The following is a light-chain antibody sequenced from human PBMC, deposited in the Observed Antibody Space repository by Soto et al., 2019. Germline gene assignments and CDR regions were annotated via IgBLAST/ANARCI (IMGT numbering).Light chain of an antibody. CDR2: LGS. CDR1: QSLLHSNGYNY. V-gene: IGKV2-28*01. J-gene: IGKJ1*01. Sequence: DIVMTQSPLSLPVTPGEPASISCRSSQSLLHSNGYNYLDWYLQEPGQSPQLLIYLGSNRASGVPDRFSGSGSGTDFTLKISRVEAEDVGVYYCMQALQTPVTFGQGTKVDI. CDR3: MQALQTPVT.